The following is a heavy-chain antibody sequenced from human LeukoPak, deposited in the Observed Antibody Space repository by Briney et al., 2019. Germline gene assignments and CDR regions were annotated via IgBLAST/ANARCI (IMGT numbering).Heavy chain of an antibody. J-gene: IGHJ4*02. CDR1: GFTFSSYA. CDR2: ISGSGDST. Sequence: GGSLRLSCAASGFTFSSYAMSWVRQAPGKGLEWVSAISGSGDSTYYTDSVKGRFTISRDNSKNTLYLQMNSLRAEDTAVYYCAKDLSGYLIPDYWGQGTLVIVPS. V-gene: IGHV3-23*01. CDR3: AKDLSGYLIPDY. D-gene: IGHD3-22*01.